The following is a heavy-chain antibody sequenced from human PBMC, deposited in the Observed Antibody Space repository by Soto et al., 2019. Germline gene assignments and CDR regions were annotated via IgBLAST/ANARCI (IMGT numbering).Heavy chain of an antibody. CDR2: IYYSGST. D-gene: IGHD2-2*01. V-gene: IGHV4-39*01. Sequence: SETLSLTCTVSGGSISSSSYYWGWIRQPPGKGLEWIGSIYYSGSTYYNPSLKSRVTISVDTSKNQFSLKLSSVTAADTAVYYCVTSPGGLLPVRLDYWGQGTLVTVSS. CDR3: VTSPGGLLPVRLDY. CDR1: GGSISSSSYY. J-gene: IGHJ4*02.